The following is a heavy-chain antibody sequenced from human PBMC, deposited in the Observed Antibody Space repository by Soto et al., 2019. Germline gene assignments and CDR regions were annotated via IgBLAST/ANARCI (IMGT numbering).Heavy chain of an antibody. CDR2: ISAYNGNT. Sequence: ASVKVSCKASGYTFTSYGISWVRQAPGQGLEWMGWISAYNGNTNYAQKLQGRVTMTTDTSTSTAYMELRSLRSDDTAVYYCARDFALASPTYYDILSHGYWGQGTLVTVSS. V-gene: IGHV1-18*01. J-gene: IGHJ4*02. D-gene: IGHD3-9*01. CDR3: ARDFALASPTYYDILSHGY. CDR1: GYTFTSYG.